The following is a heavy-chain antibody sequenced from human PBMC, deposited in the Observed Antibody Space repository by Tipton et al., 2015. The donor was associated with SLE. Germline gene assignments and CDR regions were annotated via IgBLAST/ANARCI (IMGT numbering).Heavy chain of an antibody. V-gene: IGHV4-59*01. D-gene: IGHD2-15*01. CDR1: GGSISGYY. CDR2: THYRGST. Sequence: LRLSCTVSGGSISGYYWSWVRQPPGQGLEWIGYTHYRGSTNYNPSLKSRVTISLDTSENQFSLKLSSVTAADTAVYYCARGRYCGAGSCFDWYFDLWGRGTLVTVSS. J-gene: IGHJ2*01. CDR3: ARGRYCGAGSCFDWYFDL.